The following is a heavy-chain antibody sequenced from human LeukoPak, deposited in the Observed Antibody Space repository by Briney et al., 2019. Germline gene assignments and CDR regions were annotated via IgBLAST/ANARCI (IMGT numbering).Heavy chain of an antibody. V-gene: IGHV4-59*01. Sequence: PGGSLRLSCAVSGFTSSNAWMSWVRQAPGKGLEWIGYIYYSGNTNYNPSLKSRVTISVDTSKNQFSLKLNSVTAADTAVYYCARGGGEFTLSLDYWGQGTLVTVSS. CDR2: IYYSGNT. CDR1: GFTSSNAW. J-gene: IGHJ4*02. D-gene: IGHD3-10*01. CDR3: ARGGGEFTLSLDY.